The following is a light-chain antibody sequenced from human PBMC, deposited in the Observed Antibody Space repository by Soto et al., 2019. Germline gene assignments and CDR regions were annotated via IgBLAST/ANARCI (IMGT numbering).Light chain of an antibody. J-gene: IGLJ1*01. CDR3: GTSDSSLSAGSYV. CDR2: DNN. Sequence: QAVLTQPPSVSAAPGQKVTISCSGSSSNIGNNYVSWYQQLPGTAPKLLIYDNNKRPSGIPDRFSGSKSGTSATLGITGLQTGDEAVYYCGTSDSSLSAGSYVFGTGTKVTVL. V-gene: IGLV1-51*01. CDR1: SSNIGNNY.